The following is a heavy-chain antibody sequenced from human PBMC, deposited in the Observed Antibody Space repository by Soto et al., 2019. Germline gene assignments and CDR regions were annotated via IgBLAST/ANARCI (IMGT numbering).Heavy chain of an antibody. Sequence: LSLTCTVSGGSISSGGYYWSWIRQHPGKGLEWIGYIYYSGSTYYNPSLKSRVTISVDTSKNQFSLKLSSVTAADTAVYYCARNRGSYFVGPSSMDVWGKGTTVTVSS. CDR2: IYYSGST. CDR3: ARNRGSYFVGPSSMDV. V-gene: IGHV4-31*03. CDR1: GGSISSGGYY. J-gene: IGHJ6*03. D-gene: IGHD3-10*01.